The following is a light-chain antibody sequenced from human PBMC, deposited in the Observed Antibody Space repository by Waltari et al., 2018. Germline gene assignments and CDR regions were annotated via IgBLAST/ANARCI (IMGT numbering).Light chain of an antibody. CDR2: EDN. CDR1: SSDVGSYNL. V-gene: IGLV2-23*01. CDR3: CSYAGSAIWV. Sequence: QSALTQPASVSGSPGQSITISCTGTSSDVGSYNLVSWYQQHPGKAPKLMSYEDNTRASGVSNRFSGSKSGNTASLTISGLQAEDEADYYCCSYAGSAIWVFGGGTKLTVL. J-gene: IGLJ3*02.